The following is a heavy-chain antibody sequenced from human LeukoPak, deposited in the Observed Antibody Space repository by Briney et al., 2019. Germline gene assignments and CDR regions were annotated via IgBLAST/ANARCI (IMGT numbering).Heavy chain of an antibody. CDR2: IKQDGSEK. J-gene: IGHJ4*02. D-gene: IGHD3-10*01. CDR1: GFTFSNYW. Sequence: GGSLRLSCAASGFTFSNYWMSWVRQAPGKGLEWVASIKQDGSEKYYVDSVKGRFTISRDNAKNSLFLQMNSLRAEDTAVYYCASGRGVYYFDYWGQGTLVTVSS. CDR3: ASGRGVYYFDY. V-gene: IGHV3-7*01.